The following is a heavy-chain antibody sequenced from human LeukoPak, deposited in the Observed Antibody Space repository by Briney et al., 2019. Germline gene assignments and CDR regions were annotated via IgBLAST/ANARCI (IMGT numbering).Heavy chain of an antibody. D-gene: IGHD3-3*01. CDR1: GGSISSHY. CDR3: ARLRFLEWLDAFDI. J-gene: IGHJ3*02. Sequence: SETLSLTCTVSGGSISSHYWSWIRQPPGKGLEWIGYIYYSGSTNYNPSLKSRVTISVDTSKNQFSLKLSSVTAADTAVYYCARLRFLEWLDAFDIWGQGTMVTVSS. V-gene: IGHV4-59*11. CDR2: IYYSGST.